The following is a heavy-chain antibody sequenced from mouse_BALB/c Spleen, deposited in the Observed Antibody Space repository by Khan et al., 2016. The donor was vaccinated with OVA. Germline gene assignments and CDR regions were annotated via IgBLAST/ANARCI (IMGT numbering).Heavy chain of an antibody. J-gene: IGHJ4*01. CDR2: IVPETDST. CDR3: TRGSPYSMDY. CDR1: GYTFTDYE. D-gene: IGHD1-1*01. V-gene: IGHV1-15*01. Sequence: QVRLQQSGAELVRPGASVTLSCKASGYTFTDYEMHWVKQTPVHGLEWIGAIVPETDSTAYNQKFKGKATLTADKSSNTAYMALRSLTSEDSAVYYCTRGSPYSMDYWGQGTSVTVSS.